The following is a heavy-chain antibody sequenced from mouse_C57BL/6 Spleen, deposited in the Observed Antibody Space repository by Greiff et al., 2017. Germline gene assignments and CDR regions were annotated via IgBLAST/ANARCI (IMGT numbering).Heavy chain of an antibody. Sequence: EVQLVESGGDLVKPGGSLKLSCAASGFTFSSYGMSWVRQTPDKRLEWVATISSGGSYTYYPDSVKGRFTISRDNAKNLLYLKMSSLKSEDTALYSCARQGAHAYFDYWGQGTTLTVSS. D-gene: IGHD1-3*01. CDR3: ARQGAHAYFDY. J-gene: IGHJ2*01. V-gene: IGHV5-6*01. CDR2: ISSGGSYT. CDR1: GFTFSSYG.